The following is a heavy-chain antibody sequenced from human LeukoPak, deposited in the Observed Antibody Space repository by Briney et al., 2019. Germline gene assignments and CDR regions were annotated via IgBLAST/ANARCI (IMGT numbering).Heavy chain of an antibody. CDR1: GYTLTKLS. V-gene: IGHV1-24*01. Sequence: ASVKVSCKVSGYTLTKLSMHWVRQAPGKGLEWMGGFDPEDGETIYAQKFQGRVTMTEDTSTDTAYMELSSLRSEDTAVYYCATVYGDYPYYYYGMDVWGQGTTVTVSS. D-gene: IGHD4-17*01. CDR3: ATVYGDYPYYYYGMDV. J-gene: IGHJ6*02. CDR2: FDPEDGET.